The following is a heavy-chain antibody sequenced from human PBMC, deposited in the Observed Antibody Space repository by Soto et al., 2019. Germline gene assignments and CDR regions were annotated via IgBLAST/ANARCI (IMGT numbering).Heavy chain of an antibody. J-gene: IGHJ6*02. CDR1: GYTFTGYY. CDR3: ARFPLFGGYDSSAYRCYGMDV. Sequence: ASVKVSCKASGYTFTGYYMHWVRQAPGQGLEWMGWINPNSGGTNYAQKFQGRVTMTRDTSISTAYMELSRLRSDDTAVYYCARFPLFGGYDSSAYRCYGMDVWGQGTTVTVSS. V-gene: IGHV1-2*02. D-gene: IGHD3-22*01. CDR2: INPNSGGT.